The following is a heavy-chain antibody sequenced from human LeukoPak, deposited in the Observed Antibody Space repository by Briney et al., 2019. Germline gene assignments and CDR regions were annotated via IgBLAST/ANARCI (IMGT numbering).Heavy chain of an antibody. CDR1: GYTFPNFD. V-gene: IGHV1-8*01. Sequence: ASVKVSCKASGYTFPNFDITRVRQASGQGLEWMGWMSPYSGTTGSAQKFQGRVTVTRNTSINSAYLDIKNLTSDDTAVYYCARALDTTVLLGAYWGQGTPVTVSS. J-gene: IGHJ4*02. CDR3: ARALDTTVLLGAY. D-gene: IGHD1-1*01. CDR2: MSPYSGTT.